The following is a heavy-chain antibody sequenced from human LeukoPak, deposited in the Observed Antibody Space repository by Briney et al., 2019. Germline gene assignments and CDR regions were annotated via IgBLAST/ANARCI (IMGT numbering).Heavy chain of an antibody. CDR2: IKQDGSEK. D-gene: IGHD3-9*01. V-gene: IGHV3-7*01. CDR1: GFTFSSYW. J-gene: IGHJ4*02. Sequence: GGSLRLSCAASGFTFSSYWMSWVRQAPGKGLEWVANIKQDGSEKYYVDSVKGRFTISRDNAKNSLYLQMNSLRAEDTAVYYCAGEWYFDWLDYWGQGTLVTVSS. CDR3: AGEWYFDWLDY.